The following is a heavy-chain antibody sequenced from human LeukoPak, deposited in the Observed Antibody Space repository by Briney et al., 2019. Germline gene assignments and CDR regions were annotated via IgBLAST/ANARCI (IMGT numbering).Heavy chain of an antibody. J-gene: IGHJ4*02. CDR2: ISNSGGGT. V-gene: IGHV3-23*01. CDR3: AKAANYYDSSGYYVHYFDY. CDR1: GFTFSSYA. Sequence: SGGSLRLSCAASGFTFSSYAMSWVRQAPGKGLEWVSSISNSGGGTFYTDSVKGRFTISRDNSKITLYLQMNSLRAEDTAVYYCAKAANYYDSSGYYVHYFDYWGQGTLVTVSS. D-gene: IGHD3-22*01.